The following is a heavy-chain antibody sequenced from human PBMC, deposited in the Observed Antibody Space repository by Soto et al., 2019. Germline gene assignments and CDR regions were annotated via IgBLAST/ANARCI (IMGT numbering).Heavy chain of an antibody. V-gene: IGHV3-23*01. D-gene: IGHD3-3*01. CDR1: GFTFSSYA. J-gene: IGHJ5*02. CDR2: ISGSGSST. CDR3: ARDPDDFWSGYFDP. Sequence: PGGSLRLSCAASGFTFSSYAMSWVRQAPGKGLEWVSAISGSGSSTYYADSVKGRFTISRDNAKNSLYLQMNSLRAEDTAVYYCARDPDDFWSGYFDPWGQGTLVTVSS.